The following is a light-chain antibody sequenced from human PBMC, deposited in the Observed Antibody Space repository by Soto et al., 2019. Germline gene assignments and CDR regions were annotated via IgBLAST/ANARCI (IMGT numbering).Light chain of an antibody. CDR1: QSVSSY. V-gene: IGKV3-11*01. CDR2: XAX. J-gene: IGKJ4*01. CDR3: QQRSNWPALT. Sequence: EIVLTQSPATLSLSPGERATLSCRASQSVSSYLAWYQQKPGQAXRLXXXXAXXXATGIPARFSGSGSGTDFTLTISRLEPEDFAVYYCQQRSNWPALTFGGGTKVDIK.